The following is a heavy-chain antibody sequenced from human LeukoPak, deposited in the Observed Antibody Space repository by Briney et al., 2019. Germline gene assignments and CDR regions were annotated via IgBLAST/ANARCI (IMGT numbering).Heavy chain of an antibody. J-gene: IGHJ4*02. CDR3: ARVNTIFGVVTPYYFDY. Sequence: GGSLRLSSAASGFTFSSYAMHWVRQAPGKGLEWVAVISYDGSNKYYADSVKGRFTISRDNSKNTLYLQMNSLRAEDTAVYYCARVNTIFGVVTPYYFDYWGQGTLVTVSS. CDR2: ISYDGSNK. CDR1: GFTFSSYA. V-gene: IGHV3-30*04. D-gene: IGHD3-3*01.